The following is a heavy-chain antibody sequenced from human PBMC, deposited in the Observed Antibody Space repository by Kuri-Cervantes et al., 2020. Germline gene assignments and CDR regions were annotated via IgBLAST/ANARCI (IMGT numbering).Heavy chain of an antibody. CDR1: GGSISSYY. Sequence: SETLSLTCTASGGSISSYYWSWIRQPPGKGLEWVGYIYYSGSTNYNPSPKSRVTISVDTSKNQFSLKLSPVTAADTAAYYCARATYYQLLTHETFDYWGQGTLVTVSS. V-gene: IGHV4-59*01. CDR3: ARATYYQLLTHETFDY. CDR2: IYYSGST. D-gene: IGHD2-2*01. J-gene: IGHJ4*02.